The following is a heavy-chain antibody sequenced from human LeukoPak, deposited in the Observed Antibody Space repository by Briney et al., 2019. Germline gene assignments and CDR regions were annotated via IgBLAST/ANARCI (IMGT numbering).Heavy chain of an antibody. Sequence: GGSLRLSCAASGFTFSSYEVNWVRQAPGKGLEWVSYISSSGSTIYYADSVKGRFTISRDNAKNSLYLQMNSLRAEDTAVYYCAFMVRGVYFDYWGQGTLVTVSS. CDR1: GFTFSSYE. CDR2: ISSSGSTI. D-gene: IGHD3-10*01. CDR3: AFMVRGVYFDY. J-gene: IGHJ4*02. V-gene: IGHV3-48*03.